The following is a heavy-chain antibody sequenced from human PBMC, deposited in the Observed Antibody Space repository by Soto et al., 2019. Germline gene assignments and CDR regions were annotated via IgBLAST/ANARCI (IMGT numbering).Heavy chain of an antibody. D-gene: IGHD2-15*01. CDR2: INPSGGST. J-gene: IGHJ3*02. V-gene: IGHV1-46*01. CDR3: ARAFDIVVVVAGDAFDI. CDR1: GYTFTSYY. Sequence: GASVKVSCKASGYTFTSYYMHWVRQAPGQGLEWMGIINPSGGSTSYAQKFQGRVTMTRDTSTSTVYMELSSLRSEDTAVYYCARAFDIVVVVAGDAFDIWGQGTMVTVSS.